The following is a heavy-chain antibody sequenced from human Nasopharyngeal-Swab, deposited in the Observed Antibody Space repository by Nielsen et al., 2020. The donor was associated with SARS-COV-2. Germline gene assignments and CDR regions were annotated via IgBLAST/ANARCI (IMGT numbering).Heavy chain of an antibody. CDR1: GGSIRGSTYY. D-gene: IGHD3-10*01. Sequence: SETLSLTCFVSGGSIRGSTYYWGWIRQPPGKGLEWIGSVYSSQSTYYNPSVKPRVTISVDTSKNHFSLKLSSVTAADTGVYYCARSRGEIDYWGQGTLVTVSS. V-gene: IGHV4-39*02. J-gene: IGHJ4*02. CDR2: VYSSQST. CDR3: ARSRGEIDY.